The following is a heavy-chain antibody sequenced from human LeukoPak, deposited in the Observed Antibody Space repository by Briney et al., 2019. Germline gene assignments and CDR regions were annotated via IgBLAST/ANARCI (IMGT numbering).Heavy chain of an antibody. CDR2: TYHSGST. J-gene: IGHJ6*02. D-gene: IGHD3-10*01. CDR3: ARDRYYYGSGSQKRSLYGMDV. Sequence: SQTLSLTCAVSGGSISSGGYSWSWIRQPPGKGLEWIGYTYHSGSTYYNPSLKSRVTISVDRSKNQFSLKLSSVTAADTAVYYCARDRYYYGSGSQKRSLYGMDVWGQGTTVTVSS. V-gene: IGHV4-30-2*01. CDR1: GGSISSGGYS.